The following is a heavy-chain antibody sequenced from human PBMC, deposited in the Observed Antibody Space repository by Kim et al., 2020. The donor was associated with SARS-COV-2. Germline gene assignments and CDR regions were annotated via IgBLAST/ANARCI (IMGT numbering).Heavy chain of an antibody. CDR2: IIPIFGTA. Sequence: SVKVSCKASGGTFSSYAISWVRQAPGQGLEWMGGIIPIFGTANYAQKFQGRVTITADESTSTAYMELSSLRSEDTAVYYCASCILSYYYGMDVWGQGTTVTVSS. CDR1: GGTFSSYA. J-gene: IGHJ6*02. D-gene: IGHD3-3*02. V-gene: IGHV1-69*13. CDR3: ASCILSYYYGMDV.